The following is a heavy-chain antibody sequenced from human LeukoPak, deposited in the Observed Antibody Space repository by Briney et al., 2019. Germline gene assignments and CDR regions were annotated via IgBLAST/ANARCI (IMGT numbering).Heavy chain of an antibody. J-gene: IGHJ3*02. V-gene: IGHV3-30*04. Sequence: GGSLRLSCAASGFTFSSYAMHWVRQAPGKGLEWLAVIPYDGSNKYYADSVKGRFTISRDNSKNTLYLQMNSLRAEDTAVYYCARQRSSAFDIWGQGTMVTVSS. CDR3: ARQRSSAFDI. CDR1: GFTFSSYA. D-gene: IGHD6-25*01. CDR2: IPYDGSNK.